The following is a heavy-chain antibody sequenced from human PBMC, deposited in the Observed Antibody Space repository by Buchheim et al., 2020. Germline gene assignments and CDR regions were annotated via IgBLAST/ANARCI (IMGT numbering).Heavy chain of an antibody. V-gene: IGHV4-59*01. CDR3: AREAGAYGDYVNYYYYGMDV. J-gene: IGHJ6*02. Sequence: QVQLQESGPGLVKPSETLSLTCTVSGGSISSYYWSWIRQPPGKGLEWIGYIYYSGSTNYNPSLKSRVTISVDTSKNTFSLQLSSVTAADTAVYYCAREAGAYGDYVNYYYYGMDVWGQGTT. CDR2: IYYSGST. D-gene: IGHD4-17*01. CDR1: GGSISSYY.